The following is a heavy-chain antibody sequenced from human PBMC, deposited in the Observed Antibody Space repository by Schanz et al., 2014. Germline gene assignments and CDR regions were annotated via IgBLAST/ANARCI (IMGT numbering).Heavy chain of an antibody. Sequence: QVQVVQSGGGLVKPGGSLRLSCAASGFVFGDHYMTWIRQAPGKGLEWLSYISDSGTYTNYADSVKGRFTISRDNAKSSLYLQMNSLRVEDTAVYYCAASSGWHPSTDYWGQGTLVTVSS. CDR2: ISDSGTYT. CDR3: AASSGWHPSTDY. J-gene: IGHJ4*02. D-gene: IGHD6-19*01. CDR1: GFVFGDHY. V-gene: IGHV3-11*05.